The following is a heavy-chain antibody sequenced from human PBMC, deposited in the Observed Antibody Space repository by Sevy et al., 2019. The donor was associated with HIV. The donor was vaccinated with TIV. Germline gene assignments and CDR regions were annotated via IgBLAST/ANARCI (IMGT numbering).Heavy chain of an antibody. V-gene: IGHV3-7*01. CDR1: GFTFSIYY. CDR3: ARSSGYIDH. CDR2: IKSDGSDK. J-gene: IGHJ4*01. Sequence: GGSLRLSCAASGFTFSIYYMTWARQAPGKGLEWVANIKSDGSDKYYVDSVKGRFTISRDNAKNSLYLQMNSLTAEDTAVYCCARSSGYIDHWGHGTLVTVS. D-gene: IGHD1-26*01.